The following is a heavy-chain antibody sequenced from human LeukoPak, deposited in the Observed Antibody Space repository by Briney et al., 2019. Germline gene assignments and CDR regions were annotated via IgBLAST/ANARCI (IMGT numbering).Heavy chain of an antibody. CDR1: GFTFSSYS. J-gene: IGHJ4*02. D-gene: IGHD3-9*01. V-gene: IGHV3-21*01. Sequence: GGSLRLSCAASGFTFSSYSMNWVRQAPGKGLEWVSSISSSSSYIYYADSVKGRFTISRDNAKNSLYLQVNSLRAEDTAVYYCARVHNDLLTFDYWGQGTLVTVSS. CDR3: ARVHNDLLTFDY. CDR2: ISSSSSYI.